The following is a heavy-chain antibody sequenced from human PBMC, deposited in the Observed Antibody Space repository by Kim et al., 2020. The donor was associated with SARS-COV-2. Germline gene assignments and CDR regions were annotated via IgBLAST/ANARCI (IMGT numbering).Heavy chain of an antibody. CDR1: GFTFSSYG. CDR2: ISYDGSNK. CDR3: AKEEGSGYSSGWTYYYYGMDV. J-gene: IGHJ6*02. V-gene: IGHV3-30*18. D-gene: IGHD6-19*01. Sequence: GGSLRLSCAASGFTFSSYGMHWVRPAPGKGLEWVAVISYDGSNKYYADSVKGRFTISRDNSKNTLYLQMNSLRAEDTAVYYCAKEEGSGYSSGWTYYYYGMDVWGQGTTVTVSS.